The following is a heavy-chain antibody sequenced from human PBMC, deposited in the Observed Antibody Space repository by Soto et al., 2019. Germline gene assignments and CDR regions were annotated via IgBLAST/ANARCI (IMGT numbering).Heavy chain of an antibody. J-gene: IGHJ6*02. V-gene: IGHV3-30-3*01. CDR1: GFTFSSYA. D-gene: IGHD6-13*01. CDR2: ISYDGSNK. CDR3: ARDLVMGSSSWLYYYYYGMDV. Sequence: QVQLVESGGGVVQPGRSLRLSCAASGFTFSSYAMHWVRQAPGKGLEWVAVISYDGSNKYYADSVKGRFTISRDNSKNTLYLQMNSLRAEETAVYYCARDLVMGSSSWLYYYYYGMDVWGQGTTVTVSS.